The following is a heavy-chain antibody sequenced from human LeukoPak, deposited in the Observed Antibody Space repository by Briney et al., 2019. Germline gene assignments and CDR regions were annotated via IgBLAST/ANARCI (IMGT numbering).Heavy chain of an antibody. CDR2: ISGSGGST. CDR1: GFTFSSYA. J-gene: IGHJ6*02. CDR3: ATPFLEWLLPHTYYYYYYGMDV. V-gene: IGHV3-23*01. D-gene: IGHD3-3*02. Sequence: PGGSLRLSCAASGFTFSSYAMSWVRQAPGKGLEWVSAISGSGGSTYYADSVKGRFTISRDNSKNTLYLQMNSLRAEDTAVYYCATPFLEWLLPHTYYYYYYGMDVWGQGTTVTVSS.